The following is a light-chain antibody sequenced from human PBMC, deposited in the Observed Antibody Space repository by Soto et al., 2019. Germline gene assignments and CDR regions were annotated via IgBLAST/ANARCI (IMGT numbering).Light chain of an antibody. J-gene: IGLJ1*01. CDR2: LEGSGSY. V-gene: IGLV4-60*02. CDR1: SGHSSYI. CDR3: ETWDSNTRV. Sequence: QSVLTQSSSASASLGSSVKLTCTLSSGHSSYIIAWHQQQPGKAPRYLMKLEGSGSYNKWSGVPDRFSGSSSGADRYLTISSLQFEDEADYYCETWDSNTRVFGTGTKLTVL.